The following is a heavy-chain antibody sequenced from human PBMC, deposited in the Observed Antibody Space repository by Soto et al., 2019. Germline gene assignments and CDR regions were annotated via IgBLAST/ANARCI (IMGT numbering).Heavy chain of an antibody. CDR2: IIPILGIA. CDR1: GGTFSSYT. D-gene: IGHD3-10*01. Sequence: QVQLVQSGAEVKKPGSSVKVSCKASGGTFSSYTISWVRQAPGQGLEWMGIIPILGIANYAQKFQGRVTITADKSTSTAYMELSSLRSEDTAVYYCARDLGGGAFGMDVWGQGTTVTVSS. J-gene: IGHJ6*02. CDR3: ARDLGGGAFGMDV. V-gene: IGHV1-69*08.